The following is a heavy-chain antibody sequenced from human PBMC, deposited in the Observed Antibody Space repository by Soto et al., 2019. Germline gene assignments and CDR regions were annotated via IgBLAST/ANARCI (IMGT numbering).Heavy chain of an antibody. V-gene: IGHV3-23*01. J-gene: IGHJ4*02. Sequence: EVQLLESGGTLVQPGGSLRLSCAASGFPFISYAMTWARQVPGKGLEYVSSISGSGDRTNYADSVKGRFTISRDNSKNTLYLQMNSLRVEDTAVYYCAKDTQWLARGNFDYWGQGTLVSVSS. CDR3: AKDTQWLARGNFDY. CDR2: ISGSGDRT. D-gene: IGHD6-19*01. CDR1: GFPFISYA.